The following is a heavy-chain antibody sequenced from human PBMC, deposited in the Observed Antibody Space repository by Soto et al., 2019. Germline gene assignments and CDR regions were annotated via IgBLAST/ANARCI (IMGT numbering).Heavy chain of an antibody. D-gene: IGHD3-22*01. V-gene: IGHV1-69*13. CDR1: GYTFTSYD. CDR2: IIPVFGTA. Sequence: SVKVSCKASGYTFTSYDINWVRQAAGQGLEWMGWIIPVFGTATYAQKFQGSVTITADESATTAYMDLSSLRSEDTAVYYCARSDDSSNWFDPWGQGTLVTVSS. CDR3: ARSDDSSNWFDP. J-gene: IGHJ5*02.